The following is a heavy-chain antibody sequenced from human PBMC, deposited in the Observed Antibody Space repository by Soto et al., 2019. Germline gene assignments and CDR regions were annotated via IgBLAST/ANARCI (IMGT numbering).Heavy chain of an antibody. V-gene: IGHV4-61*01. Sequence: SETLSLTCTVSGGSVSRDSNFWSWIRQPPGKGLEWIGYIYYSGPSRYNPSLESRVTISIDSSKNQVSLTLTSVTAADTAVYYCARGYSHYAHWGRGTLVTVYS. CDR1: GGSVSRDSNF. D-gene: IGHD4-4*01. CDR3: ARGYSHYAH. CDR2: IYYSGPS. J-gene: IGHJ4*02.